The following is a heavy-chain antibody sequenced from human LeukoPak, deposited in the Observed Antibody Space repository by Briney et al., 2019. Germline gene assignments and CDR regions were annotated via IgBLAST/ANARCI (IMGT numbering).Heavy chain of an antibody. D-gene: IGHD5-12*01. J-gene: IGHJ4*02. CDR1: GFTFSSYG. CDR2: ISFDGSNK. V-gene: IGHV3-30*03. Sequence: QPGRPLRLSCAASGFTFSSYGMHWVRQAPGKGLEWVTVISFDGSNKYYADSVKGRFTISRDNSKNTLYLQMNSLRAEDTAVYYCAATPDYFNYWGQGTLVTVSS. CDR3: AATPDYFNY.